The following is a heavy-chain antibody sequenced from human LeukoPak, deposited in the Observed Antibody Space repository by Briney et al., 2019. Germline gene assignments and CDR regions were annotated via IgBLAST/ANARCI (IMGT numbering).Heavy chain of an antibody. CDR3: AKDLHYYVAMDV. D-gene: IGHD3-10*02. V-gene: IGHV3-15*01. CDR2: IKSRTDGGAI. CDR1: GFTFRNAW. J-gene: IGHJ6*02. Sequence: GGSLRLSCAASGFTFRNAWMSWVRQAPGKGLEWVGRIKSRTDGGAIEYAAPVKGRFSISRGDSKNTLYLQINSLKTEDTAVYYCAKDLHYYVAMDVWGQGTAVTVSS.